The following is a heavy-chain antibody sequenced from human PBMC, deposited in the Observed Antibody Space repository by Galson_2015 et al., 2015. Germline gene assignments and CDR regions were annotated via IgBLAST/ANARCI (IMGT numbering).Heavy chain of an antibody. CDR1: GYTFTSYA. V-gene: IGHV7-4-1*02. J-gene: IGHJ3*02. D-gene: IGHD3-10*01. CDR3: ARDLPGEWRVTYTRAFDI. CDR2: INTNTGNP. Sequence: SVKVSCKASGYTFTSYAMNWVRQAPGQGLKWMGWINTNTGNPTYAQGFTGRFVFSLDTSVSTAYLQISSLKAEDTAVYYCARDLPGEWRVTYTRAFDIWGQGTMVTVSS.